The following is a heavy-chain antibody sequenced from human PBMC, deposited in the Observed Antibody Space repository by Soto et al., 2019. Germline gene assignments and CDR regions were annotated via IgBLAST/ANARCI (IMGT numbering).Heavy chain of an antibody. CDR3: ARARVVVAANDAFDI. CDR2: ISSSSSTI. J-gene: IGHJ3*02. CDR1: GFTFSSYS. D-gene: IGHD2-15*01. Sequence: GGSLRLSCAASGFTFSSYSMNWVRQAPGKGLEWVSYISSSSSTIYYADSVKARFTISRDNAKNSLYLQMNSLRAEDTAVYYCARARVVVAANDAFDIWGQGTMVTVSS. V-gene: IGHV3-48*01.